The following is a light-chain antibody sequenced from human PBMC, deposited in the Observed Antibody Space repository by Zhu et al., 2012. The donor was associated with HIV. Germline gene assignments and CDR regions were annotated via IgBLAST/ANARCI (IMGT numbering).Light chain of an antibody. V-gene: IGKV1-39*01. Sequence: DIQMTQSPSSLSASIGDRVIITCRASQTINNYLNWYQFKPGKAPKFLIYSTSDLQPGVPSRFSGGGSGTDFTLTIASLQPEDVAIYYCQQSFTFPLTFGGGTRVDIK. CDR3: QQSFTFPLT. J-gene: IGKJ4*01. CDR2: STS. CDR1: QTINNY.